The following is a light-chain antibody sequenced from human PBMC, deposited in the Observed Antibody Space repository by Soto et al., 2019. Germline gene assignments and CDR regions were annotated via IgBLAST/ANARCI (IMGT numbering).Light chain of an antibody. Sequence: QSVLTQPPSASGTPRQRVTISCSGSSSNIGSNYVYWYQHLPGTAPKLLIYRNNQRPSGVPDRFSGSKSGTSASLAISGLRSEDEADYYCAAWDDSLSGWVFGGGTQLTVL. CDR2: RNN. CDR1: SSNIGSNY. V-gene: IGLV1-47*01. J-gene: IGLJ3*02. CDR3: AAWDDSLSGWV.